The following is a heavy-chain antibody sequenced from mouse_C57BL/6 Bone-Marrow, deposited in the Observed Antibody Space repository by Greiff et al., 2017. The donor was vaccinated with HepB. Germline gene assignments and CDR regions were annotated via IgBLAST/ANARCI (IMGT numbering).Heavy chain of an antibody. CDR1: GYTFTEYT. CDR3: ARHEEGGYSNSLFAY. D-gene: IGHD2-5*01. Sequence: QVQLQQSGAELVKPGASVKLSCKASGYTFTEYTIHWVKQRSGQGLEWIGWFYPGSGSIKYNEKFKDKATLTSDNSSSTVYMELSRMTSEDSAVFFCARHEEGGYSNSLFAYWGQGTLVTVSA. J-gene: IGHJ3*01. CDR2: FYPGSGSI. V-gene: IGHV1-62-2*01.